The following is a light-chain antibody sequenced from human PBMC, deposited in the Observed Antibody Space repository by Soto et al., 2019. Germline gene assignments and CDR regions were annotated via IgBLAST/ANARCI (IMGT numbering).Light chain of an antibody. CDR2: GAS. CDR3: QQYGSSPLT. CDR1: QSVTSSY. Sequence: EIVLTQSPGTLSLSAGERAILSCRASQSVTSSYLAWYQQIPGQAPRLLIYGASSRATGIPDRFSGSGSGTVFTHTISRLEPEDVAVYYGQQYGSSPLTFGGGTKVEIK. J-gene: IGKJ4*01. V-gene: IGKV3-20*01.